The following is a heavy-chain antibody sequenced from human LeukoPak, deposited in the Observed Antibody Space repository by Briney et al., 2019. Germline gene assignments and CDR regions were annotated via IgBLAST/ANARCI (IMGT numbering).Heavy chain of an antibody. J-gene: IGHJ4*02. CDR3: ARDNLGYCSGGSCYPGARFDY. Sequence: SETLSLTCTVSGYSISSGYYWGWIRQPPGKGLEWIGSIYHSGNTYYNPFLKSRVTISVDTSKNQFSLKLSSVTAADTAVYYCARDNLGYCSGGSCYPGARFDYWGQGTLVTVSS. V-gene: IGHV4-38-2*02. D-gene: IGHD2-15*01. CDR2: IYHSGNT. CDR1: GYSISSGYY.